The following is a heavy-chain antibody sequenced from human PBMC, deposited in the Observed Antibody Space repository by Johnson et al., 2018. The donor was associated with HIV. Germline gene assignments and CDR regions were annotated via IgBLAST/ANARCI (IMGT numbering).Heavy chain of an antibody. Sequence: QVQLLESGGGVVQPGRSLRLSCAASGFTFSSYAMHWVRQAPGKGLEWVAVISYDGSNKYYADSVKGRFTISRDNSKNTLYLQMNSLRAEDTAVYYCARVTIFGVTKVDALDIWGQGTTVTVSS. V-gene: IGHV3-30*04. CDR2: ISYDGSNK. CDR1: GFTFSSYA. D-gene: IGHD3-3*01. J-gene: IGHJ3*02. CDR3: ARVTIFGVTKVDALDI.